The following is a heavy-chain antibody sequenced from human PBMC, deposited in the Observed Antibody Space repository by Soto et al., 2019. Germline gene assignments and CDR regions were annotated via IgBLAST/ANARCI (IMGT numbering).Heavy chain of an antibody. D-gene: IGHD4-4*01. CDR2: ISATDGKT. CDR1: GFTFKAYA. V-gene: IGHV3-23*01. CDR3: VKDEGTSSTVFDY. Sequence: GGSLRLSCLASGFTFKAYAMGWVRQAPGKGLEWVSSISATDGKTYYADSVRGRFMISRDNSRNSLFLQMNGLRPDDSALYYCVKDEGTSSTVFDYWGQGTPVTVSS. J-gene: IGHJ4*02.